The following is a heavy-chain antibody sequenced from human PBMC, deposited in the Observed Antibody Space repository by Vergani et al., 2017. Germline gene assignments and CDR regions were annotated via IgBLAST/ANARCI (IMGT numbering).Heavy chain of an antibody. CDR2: IKGDGSST. CDR1: GFTFSRYW. D-gene: IGHD6-6*01. V-gene: IGHV3-74*01. J-gene: IGHJ4*02. Sequence: EVQLVESGGGLVQPGGSLRLSCAASGFTFSRYWLHWVRQAPGKGLVWVSRIKGDGSSTIYADSVKGRFTISRDNAKNTLYLQMNSLRAEDTAVYYCANGESSSSTPYYFDYWGQGTLVTVSS. CDR3: ANGESSSSTPYYFDY.